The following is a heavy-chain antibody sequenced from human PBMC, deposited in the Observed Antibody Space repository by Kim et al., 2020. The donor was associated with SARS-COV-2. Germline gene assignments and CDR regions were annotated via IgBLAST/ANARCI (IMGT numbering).Heavy chain of an antibody. J-gene: IGHJ6*02. V-gene: IGHV3-30*02. D-gene: IGHD4-17*01. CDR3: AKTTKGSYYYGMDV. Sequence: YADSVKGRFTISRDNSKNTLYLQMNSRRAEDTAVYYCAKTTKGSYYYGMDVWGQGTTVTVSS.